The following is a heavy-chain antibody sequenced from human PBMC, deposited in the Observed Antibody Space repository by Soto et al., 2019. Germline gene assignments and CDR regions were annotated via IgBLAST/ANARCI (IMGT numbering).Heavy chain of an antibody. CDR3: ARARLETPALRY. J-gene: IGHJ4*02. CDR2: ISYDRNNK. Sequence: QVQLVESGGGVVQPGRSLRLSCAASGFTFSPYAMHWVRQAPGKGLEWVALISYDRNNKNYADSVKGRLAISRDNSMKTLYLQMNSLRAEGTAVYYCARARLETPALRYWGQGTLVTVSS. D-gene: IGHD3-16*01. V-gene: IGHV3-30*09. CDR1: GFTFSPYA.